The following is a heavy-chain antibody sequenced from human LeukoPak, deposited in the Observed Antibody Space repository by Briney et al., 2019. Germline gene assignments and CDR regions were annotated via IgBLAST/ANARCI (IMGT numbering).Heavy chain of an antibody. CDR3: AKSVDYGDYRLDY. V-gene: IGHV3-21*01. CDR1: GFTFSSYS. J-gene: IGHJ4*02. CDR2: ISSSSSYI. D-gene: IGHD4-17*01. Sequence: GGSLRLSCAASGFTFSSYSMNWVRQAPGKGLEWISSISSSSSYIYYADSVKGRFTISRDNAKNSLYLQMNSLRAEDTAVYYCAKSVDYGDYRLDYWGQGTLVTVSS.